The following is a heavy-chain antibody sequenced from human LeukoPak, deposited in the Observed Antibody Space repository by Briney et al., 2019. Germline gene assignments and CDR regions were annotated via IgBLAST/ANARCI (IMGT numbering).Heavy chain of an antibody. V-gene: IGHV1-46*01. CDR2: INPSGGST. J-gene: IGHJ5*02. Sequence: GASVKVSCKASGYTFTSYYMHWVRQAPGQGLEWMGIINPSGGSTSYAQKFQGRVTMTRDTSTSTVYMELSSLRSEDTAVYYCARDPAYASLPFSWFDPWGQRTLVTVSS. CDR3: ARDPAYASLPFSWFDP. CDR1: GYTFTSYY. D-gene: IGHD2-8*01.